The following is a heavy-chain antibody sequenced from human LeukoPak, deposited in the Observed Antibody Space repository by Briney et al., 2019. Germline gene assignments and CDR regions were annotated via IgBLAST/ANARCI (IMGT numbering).Heavy chain of an antibody. CDR3: VKDLRSDFMGVLSRYLSY. J-gene: IGHJ4*02. Sequence: PGGSLRLSCSASGFTFSSFAMHWVRQAPGKGLEYVAAISRNGGSTYYADSVKGRFTISRDNSKNTLYLQMSSLRAEDTAVCLCVKDLRSDFMGVLSRYLSYWGQGTLVTVSS. CDR1: GFTFSSFA. CDR2: ISRNGGST. V-gene: IGHV3-64D*09. D-gene: IGHD2/OR15-2a*01.